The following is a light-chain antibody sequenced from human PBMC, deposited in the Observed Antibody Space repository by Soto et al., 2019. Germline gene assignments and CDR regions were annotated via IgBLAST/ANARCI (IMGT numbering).Light chain of an antibody. Sequence: EVVWTECPATLSLPPGERATLSCRASQSVSSYLAWYQQKPGQAPRLLIYDASNRATGIPARFSGSGSGTDFTLTISSLEPEDFAVYYCQHRSNWPLTFGGGTKVEIK. CDR2: DAS. V-gene: IGKV3-11*01. CDR1: QSVSSY. J-gene: IGKJ4*01. CDR3: QHRSNWPLT.